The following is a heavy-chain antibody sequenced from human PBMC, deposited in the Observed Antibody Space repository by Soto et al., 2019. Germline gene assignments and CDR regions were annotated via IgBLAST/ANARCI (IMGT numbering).Heavy chain of an antibody. J-gene: IGHJ6*02. CDR2: MSSSSSTI. CDR1: GFTFSSYS. Sequence: EVQLVESGGGLVQPGGSLRLSCAVSGFTFSSYSMNWVRQAPGKGLEWVSYMSSSSSTIYYADSVKGRFIISRDDAKNSLYRARSSLRDEDTAVYYCAREGGYYYCGMDVWGQGTTVTVSS. V-gene: IGHV3-48*02. CDR3: AREGGYYYCGMDV. D-gene: IGHD3-16*01.